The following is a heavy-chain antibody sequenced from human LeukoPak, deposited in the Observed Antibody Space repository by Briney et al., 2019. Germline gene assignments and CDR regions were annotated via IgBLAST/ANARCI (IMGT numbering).Heavy chain of an antibody. CDR3: ARRTTWLYFNALDV. V-gene: IGHV4-31*03. J-gene: IGHJ6*02. CDR1: GGSVTSSGQY. CDR2: IFHSGST. Sequence: SQTLSLTCTVAGGSVTSSGQYWTWIRQHPGKGLEWIGDIFHSGSTNYNPSLKSRIIMPVDTSKNQFSLILSSATAADTAVYFCARRTTWLYFNALDVWGPGTTVTV. D-gene: IGHD5-24*01.